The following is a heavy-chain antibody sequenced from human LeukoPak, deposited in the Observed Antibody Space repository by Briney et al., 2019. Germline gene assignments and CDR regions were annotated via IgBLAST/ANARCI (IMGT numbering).Heavy chain of an antibody. J-gene: IGHJ4*02. Sequence: GGSLRLSCAASGFTFNSYAMHWVRQAPGKGLEWVAVISYDGSNKYYADSVKGRFTISRDNSKNTLYLQMNSLRAEDTAVYYCARGSPYSDILTGYTFDYWGQGTLVTVSS. V-gene: IGHV3-30-3*01. D-gene: IGHD3-9*01. CDR1: GFTFNSYA. CDR2: ISYDGSNK. CDR3: ARGSPYSDILTGYTFDY.